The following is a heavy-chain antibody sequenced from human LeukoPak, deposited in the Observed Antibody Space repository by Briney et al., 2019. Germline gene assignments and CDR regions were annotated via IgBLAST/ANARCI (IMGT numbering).Heavy chain of an antibody. CDR3: AKDGSGGPMGYFDY. CDR2: ISYNGSHQ. CDR1: GFTFSTYA. Sequence: GRSLRLSCAASGFTFSTYAMHWVRQAPGKGLEWLTVISYNGSHQYYSDSVRGRFTISRDNSKNTLYLQMNSLRAEDTAVYYCAKDGSGGPMGYFDYWGQGTLVTVSS. J-gene: IGHJ4*02. V-gene: IGHV3-30*04. D-gene: IGHD3-10*01.